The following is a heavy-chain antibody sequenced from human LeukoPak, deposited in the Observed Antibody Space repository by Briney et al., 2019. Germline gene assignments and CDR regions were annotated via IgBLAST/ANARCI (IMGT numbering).Heavy chain of an antibody. J-gene: IGHJ4*02. Sequence: GGSLRLSCAASGFTFSSYTMNWVRQAPGKGLEWVSYVSASGSATYYGDSVKGRYTISRDNAKNSVYMQMNSLRDEDTAVYYCARISRLGAREYLDHWGQGTLVTVSS. CDR2: VSASGSAT. CDR3: ARISRLGAREYLDH. V-gene: IGHV3-48*02. D-gene: IGHD2/OR15-2a*01. CDR1: GFTFSSYT.